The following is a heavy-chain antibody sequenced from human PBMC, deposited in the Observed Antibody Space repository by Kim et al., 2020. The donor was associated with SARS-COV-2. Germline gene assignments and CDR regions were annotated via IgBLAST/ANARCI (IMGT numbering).Heavy chain of an antibody. V-gene: IGHV3-48*02. Sequence: GGSLRLSCAASGFTFSSYSMNWVRQAPGKGLEWVSYISSSSSTIYYADSVKGRFTISRDNAKNSLYLQMNSLRDEDTAVYYCARPSSRGADYYYYYGMDVWGQGTTVTVSS. CDR3: ARPSSRGADYYYYYGMDV. J-gene: IGHJ6*02. CDR1: GFTFSSYS. CDR2: ISSSSSTI. D-gene: IGHD7-27*01.